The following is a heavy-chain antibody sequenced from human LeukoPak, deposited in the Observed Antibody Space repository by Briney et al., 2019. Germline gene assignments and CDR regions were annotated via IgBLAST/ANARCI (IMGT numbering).Heavy chain of an antibody. Sequence: SETLSLTCTVSGGSISSSSYYWGWIRQPPGKGLEWIGSIYYSGSTYYNPSLKSRVTISVDTSKNQFSLKLSSVTAADTAVYYCARVARRRQLYSSGWNDAFDIWGQGTMVTVSS. CDR2: IYYSGST. D-gene: IGHD6-19*01. CDR3: ARVARRRQLYSSGWNDAFDI. J-gene: IGHJ3*02. CDR1: GGSISSSSYY. V-gene: IGHV4-39*01.